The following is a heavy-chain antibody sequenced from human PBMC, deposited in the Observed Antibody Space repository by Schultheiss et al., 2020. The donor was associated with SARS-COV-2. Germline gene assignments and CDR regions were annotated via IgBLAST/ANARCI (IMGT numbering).Heavy chain of an antibody. D-gene: IGHD6-19*01. CDR3: ARGKYYSRGWPDYYYYGMDV. CDR2: INPNSGGT. V-gene: IGHV1-2*06. Sequence: ASVKVSCKASGYTFTGYYMHWVRQAPGQGLEWMGRINPNSGGTNYAQKFQGRVTMTRDTSISTAYMELSRLRSDDTAVYYCARGKYYSRGWPDYYYYGMDVWGQGTTVTVSS. CDR1: GYTFTGYY. J-gene: IGHJ6*02.